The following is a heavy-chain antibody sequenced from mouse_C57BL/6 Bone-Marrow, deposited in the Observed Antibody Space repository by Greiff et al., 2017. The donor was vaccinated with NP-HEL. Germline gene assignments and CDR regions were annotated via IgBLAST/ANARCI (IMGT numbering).Heavy chain of an antibody. J-gene: IGHJ4*01. CDR2: IYPYNGVS. Sequence: VQLKESGPELVKPGASVKISCKASGYSFTGYYMHWVKQSHGNILDWIGYIYPYNGVSSYNQKFKGKATLTVDKSSSTAYMELRSLTSEDSAVYYCASPSGRGAMDYWGQGTSVTVSS. CDR1: GYSFTGYY. D-gene: IGHD6-1*01. CDR3: ASPSGRGAMDY. V-gene: IGHV1-31*01.